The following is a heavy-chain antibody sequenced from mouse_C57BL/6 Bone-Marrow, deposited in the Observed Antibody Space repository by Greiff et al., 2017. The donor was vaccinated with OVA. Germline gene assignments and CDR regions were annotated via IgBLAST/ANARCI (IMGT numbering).Heavy chain of an antibody. CDR2: ISYDGSN. Sequence: EVQLVESGPGLVKPSPSLSLTCSVTGYSITSGYYWNWIRQFPGNKLEWMGYISYDGSNNYNPSLKNRISITRDTSKNQFFLKLNSVTTEDTATYYCARGNGSSYTYWGQGTTLTVSS. CDR1: GYSITSGYY. J-gene: IGHJ2*01. V-gene: IGHV3-6*01. CDR3: ARGNGSSYTY. D-gene: IGHD1-1*01.